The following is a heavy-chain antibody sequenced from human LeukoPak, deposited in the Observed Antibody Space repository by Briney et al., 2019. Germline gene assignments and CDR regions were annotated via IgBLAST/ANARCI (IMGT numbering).Heavy chain of an antibody. CDR1: GYTLTELS. CDR2: FDPEDGET. V-gene: IGHV1-24*01. Sequence: ASVKVSCKVSGYTLTELSMHWVRQAPGKGLEWMGGFDPEDGETIYAQKFQGRVTMTEDTSTDTAYMELSSLRSDDTAVYYCARDSGLGPTWHPFDHWGQGTPVTVSS. CDR3: ARDSGLGPTWHPFDH. D-gene: IGHD1-26*01. J-gene: IGHJ4*02.